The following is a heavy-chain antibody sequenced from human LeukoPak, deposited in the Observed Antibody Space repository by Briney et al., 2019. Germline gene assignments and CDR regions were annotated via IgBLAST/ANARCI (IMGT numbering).Heavy chain of an antibody. CDR3: AKYKGAIGY. CDR2: ISGSGGST. D-gene: IGHD1-26*01. J-gene: IGHJ4*02. Sequence: GGSLRLSCAASGFTFSSYGMSWVRQAPGKGLEWVSAISGSGGSTYYADSVKGRFTISRDNSKNTLYPQMNSLRAEDTAVDYCAKYKGAIGYWGQGTLVTVSS. CDR1: GFTFSSYG. V-gene: IGHV3-23*01.